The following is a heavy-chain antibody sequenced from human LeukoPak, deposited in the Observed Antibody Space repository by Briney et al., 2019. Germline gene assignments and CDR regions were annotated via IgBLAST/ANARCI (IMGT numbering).Heavy chain of an antibody. V-gene: IGHV1-2*02. CDR1: GYTFTGYY. Sequence: ASVKVSCKASGYTFTGYYMHWVRQAPGQGLEWMGWINPNSGGTNYAQKFQGRVTTTRDTSISTAYMELSRLRSDDTAVYYCARDLEQQLVRYYFDYRGQGTLVTVSS. D-gene: IGHD6-13*01. CDR3: ARDLEQQLVRYYFDY. CDR2: INPNSGGT. J-gene: IGHJ4*02.